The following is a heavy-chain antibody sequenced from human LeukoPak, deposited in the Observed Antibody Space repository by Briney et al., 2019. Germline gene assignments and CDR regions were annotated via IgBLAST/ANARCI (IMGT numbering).Heavy chain of an antibody. V-gene: IGHV4-34*01. Sequence: PSKTLSLTCAVYGGSFSGYYWSWIRQPPGKGLEWIGEINHSGSTNYNPSLKSRVTISVDTSKNQFSLKLSSVTAADTAVYYCARDGQSWGQGTLVTVSS. J-gene: IGHJ5*02. CDR3: ARDGQS. CDR1: GGSFSGYY. D-gene: IGHD4-11*01. CDR2: INHSGST.